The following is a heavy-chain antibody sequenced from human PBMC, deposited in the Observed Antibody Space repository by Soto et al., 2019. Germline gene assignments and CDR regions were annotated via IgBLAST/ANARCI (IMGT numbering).Heavy chain of an antibody. J-gene: IGHJ6*02. CDR1: GFTFSSYS. D-gene: IGHD3-22*01. V-gene: IGHV3-21*01. CDR2: ISSSSSYI. CDR3: ARANFRDSSGYRATGMDV. Sequence: GGSLRLSCAASGFTFSSYSMNWVRQAPGKGLEWVSSISSSSSYIYYADSVKGRFTISRDNAKNSLYLQMNSLRAEDTAVYYCARANFRDSSGYRATGMDVWGQGTTVTVSS.